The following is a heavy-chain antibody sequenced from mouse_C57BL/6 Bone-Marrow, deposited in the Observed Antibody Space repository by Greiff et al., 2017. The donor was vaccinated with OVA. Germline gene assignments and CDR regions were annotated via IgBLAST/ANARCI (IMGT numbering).Heavy chain of an antibody. V-gene: IGHV1-64*01. CDR3: ARFGDYGSSYD. D-gene: IGHD1-1*01. CDR1: GYTFTSYW. Sequence: QVQLQQPGAELVKPGASVKLSCKASGYTFTSYWMHWVKQRPGQGLEWIGMIHPNSGSTNYNEKFKSKATLTVDKSSSTAYMQLSSLTSEDSAVYYCARFGDYGSSYDWGQGTTLTVSS. J-gene: IGHJ2*01. CDR2: IHPNSGST.